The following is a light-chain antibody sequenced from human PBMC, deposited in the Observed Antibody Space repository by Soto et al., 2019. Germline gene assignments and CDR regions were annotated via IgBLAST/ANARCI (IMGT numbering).Light chain of an antibody. J-gene: IGKJ1*01. CDR2: GAS. Sequence: EIVFAQTPATLSLSPGERAPPSCRASQSVTSYLAWYQQKPGQAPRLLIYGASSRATGIPDRFSGSGSGTDFTLTISRQEPEDFAVYYCQQYGSSPRTFGQGTKVDIK. CDR3: QQYGSSPRT. CDR1: QSVTSY. V-gene: IGKV3-20*01.